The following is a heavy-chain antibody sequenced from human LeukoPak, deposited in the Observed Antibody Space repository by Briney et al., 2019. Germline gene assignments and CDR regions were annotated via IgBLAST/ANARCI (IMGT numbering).Heavy chain of an antibody. CDR1: GYTFSSYG. CDR3: ARDMVGLAADGNWFDP. J-gene: IGHJ5*02. V-gene: IGHV1-18*01. CDR2: IATYNGKT. Sequence: ASVKVSCKASGYTFSSYGISWVRQAPGQGLEWMGWIATYNGKTKYAEKVQGRVTMTTDTPTTTAYMELRTLRSDDTAVYYCARDMVGLAADGNWFDPWGQGTLVTVSS. D-gene: IGHD6-13*01.